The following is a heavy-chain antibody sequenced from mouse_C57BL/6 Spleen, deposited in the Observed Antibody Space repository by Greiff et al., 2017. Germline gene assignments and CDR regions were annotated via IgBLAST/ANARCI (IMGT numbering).Heavy chain of an antibody. V-gene: IGHV5-17*01. J-gene: IGHJ4*01. CDR2: ISSGSSTI. D-gene: IGHD4-1*01. Sequence: EVMLVESGGGLVKPGGSLKLSCAASGFTFSDYGMHWVRQAPEKGLEWVAYISSGSSTIYYADTVKGRFTISRDNAKNTLFLQMTSLRSEDTAMYYCARGWDSYAMDYWGQGTSVTVSS. CDR3: ARGWDSYAMDY. CDR1: GFTFSDYG.